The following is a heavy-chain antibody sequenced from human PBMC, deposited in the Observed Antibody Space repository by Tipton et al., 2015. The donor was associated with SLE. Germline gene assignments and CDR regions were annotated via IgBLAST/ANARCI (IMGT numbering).Heavy chain of an antibody. Sequence: TLSLTCNVSGDSISNTNSHWGWIRQAPGKGLEWIGRIYTSENTNYNPSLKSRVTMSVDTSKNQFFLKLSSVTAADTAVYFCARDRGRPAGMDVWGQGTTVTVSS. J-gene: IGHJ6*02. CDR3: ARDRGRPAGMDV. CDR2: IYTSENT. CDR1: GDSISNTNSH. D-gene: IGHD3-10*01. V-gene: IGHV4-61*02.